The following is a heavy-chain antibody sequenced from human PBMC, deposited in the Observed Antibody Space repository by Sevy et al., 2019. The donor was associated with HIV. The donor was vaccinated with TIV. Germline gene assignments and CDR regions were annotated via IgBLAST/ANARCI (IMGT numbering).Heavy chain of an antibody. CDR2: FSFGCGQI. V-gene: IGHV3-23*01. CDR1: GFPFSKYG. J-gene: IGHJ4*02. CDR3: AREGSTRPHDY. Sequence: GGSLRLSCAASGFPFSKYGMSWIRQTPGKGLEWVATFSFGCGQINYADSVKGRFTISRDDSRNTFYLQMNSLRSDDTAIYYCAREGSTRPHDYWGQGTVVTVSS. D-gene: IGHD1-26*01.